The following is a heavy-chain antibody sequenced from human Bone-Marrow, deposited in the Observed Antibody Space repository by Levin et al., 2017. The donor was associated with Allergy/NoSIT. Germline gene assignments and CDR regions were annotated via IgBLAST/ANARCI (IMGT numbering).Heavy chain of an antibody. D-gene: IGHD5-12*01. CDR3: ARGGSGYTVFLFNY. J-gene: IGHJ4*02. CDR1: GDSVSNNGAA. Sequence: SETLSLTCAISGDSVSNNGAAWNWLRQSPSRGLEWLGRTYYRSIWYNDYAVSVRSRLTVNADTSRNQFSLHLTSVTPEDTAVYFCARGGSGYTVFLFNYWGQGTLVTVSS. V-gene: IGHV6-1*01. CDR2: TYYRSIWYN.